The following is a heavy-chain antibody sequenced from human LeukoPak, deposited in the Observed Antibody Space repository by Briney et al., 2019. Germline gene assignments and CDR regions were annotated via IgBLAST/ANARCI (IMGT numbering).Heavy chain of an antibody. CDR1: GFIFSDYY. J-gene: IGHJ4*02. Sequence: PGGSLRLSCAASGFIFSDYYMSWVRQAPGKGLEWVSYISSSGSTIYYADSVKGRFTISRDNAKNSLYPQMNSLRAEDTAVYYCARDSQTGDGGFDYWGQGTLVTVSS. CDR2: ISSSGSTI. V-gene: IGHV3-11*01. D-gene: IGHD7-27*01. CDR3: ARDSQTGDGGFDY.